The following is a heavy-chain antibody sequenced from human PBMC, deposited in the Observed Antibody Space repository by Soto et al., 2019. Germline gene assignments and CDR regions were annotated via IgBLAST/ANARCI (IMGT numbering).Heavy chain of an antibody. CDR1: GGSISSGGYS. CDR3: PRVQGGSVTNWFDP. D-gene: IGHD3-10*01. Sequence: TLSLTCAVSGGSISSGGYSWSWIRQPPGKGLEWIGYIYHSGSTYYNPSLKSRVTISVDRSKNQFSLTLSSVTAADTAVYYCPRVQGGSVTNWFDPWGHGALVTVLS. CDR2: IYHSGST. J-gene: IGHJ5*02. V-gene: IGHV4-30-2*01.